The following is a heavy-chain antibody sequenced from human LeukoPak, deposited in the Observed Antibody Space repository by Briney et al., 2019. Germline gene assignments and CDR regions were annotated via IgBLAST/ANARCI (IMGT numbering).Heavy chain of an antibody. V-gene: IGHV3-48*01. CDR2: IISSSSTI. CDR1: GFSFSSYS. D-gene: IGHD3-16*01. CDR3: ARDGFGTGSN. Sequence: PGGSLRLSCVASGFSFSSYSMNWVRQAPGKGLEWVSYIISSSSTIYYADFVKGRFTISRDNAKNSLYLQMNTLRADDTAVYYCARDGFGTGSNWGQGTLVTVSS. J-gene: IGHJ4*02.